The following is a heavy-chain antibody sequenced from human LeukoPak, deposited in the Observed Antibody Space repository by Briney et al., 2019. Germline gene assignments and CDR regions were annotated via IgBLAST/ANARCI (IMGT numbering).Heavy chain of an antibody. V-gene: IGHV4-34*01. J-gene: IGHJ4*02. CDR2: INHGVST. CDR3: ARGHNLNLDY. Sequence: SETLSLTCAVYGESFSGYYWSWIRQPPGKGLEWIGEINHGVSTKYTPSLTGRVTISLDTSKNQFSLKLTSVTAADTAVYYCARGHNLNLDYWGQGTLVTISS. D-gene: IGHD1-20*01. CDR1: GESFSGYY.